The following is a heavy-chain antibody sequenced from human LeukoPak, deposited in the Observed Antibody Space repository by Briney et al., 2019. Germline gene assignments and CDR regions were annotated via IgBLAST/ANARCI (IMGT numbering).Heavy chain of an antibody. Sequence: GGSLRLSCAASGFTFSSYSMNWVPQAPGKGLEWVSSISSSSSYIYYADSVKGRFTISRDNAKNSLYLQMNSLRAEDTAVYYCARDGVVVVPAAMSYYYYGMDVWGQGTTVTVSS. V-gene: IGHV3-21*01. CDR3: ARDGVVVVPAAMSYYYYGMDV. J-gene: IGHJ6*02. CDR1: GFTFSSYS. D-gene: IGHD2-2*01. CDR2: ISSSSSYI.